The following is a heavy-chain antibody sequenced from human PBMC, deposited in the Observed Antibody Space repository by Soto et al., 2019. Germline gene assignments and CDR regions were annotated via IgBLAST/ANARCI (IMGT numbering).Heavy chain of an antibody. J-gene: IGHJ6*02. CDR2: ISAYNGNT. CDR1: GYTFTSYG. D-gene: IGHD6-19*01. V-gene: IGHV1-18*01. Sequence: ASVKVSCKASGYTFTSYGISWVRQAPGQGLEWMGWISAYNGNTNYAQKLQGRVTMTTDTSTSTAYMELRSLRSDDTAVYYCARDRGDSSGWEFYYYYYGMDVWGQGTTVTVSS. CDR3: ARDRGDSSGWEFYYYYYGMDV.